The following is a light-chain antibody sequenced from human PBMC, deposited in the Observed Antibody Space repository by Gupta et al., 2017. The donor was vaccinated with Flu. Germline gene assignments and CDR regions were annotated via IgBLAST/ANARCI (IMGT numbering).Light chain of an antibody. CDR2: NFN. Sequence: HSGLTQSPSLSGDPGQKVSISCTGTSPNVGAGYDVHWYHQAPGAAPKLVIYNFNNRPSGFPDRFSGSKSGMSASLAIAGLLAEDEGDYYCQSWDTSLQAVIFGGGTKL. CDR3: QSWDTSLQAVI. V-gene: IGLV1-40*01. CDR1: SPNVGAGYD. J-gene: IGLJ2*01.